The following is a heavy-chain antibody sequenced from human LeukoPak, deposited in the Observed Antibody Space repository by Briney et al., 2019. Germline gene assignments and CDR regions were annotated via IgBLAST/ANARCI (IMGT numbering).Heavy chain of an antibody. CDR2: INPSGGST. J-gene: IGHJ4*02. CDR3: ARGEWELILD. CDR1: GYTFTHYY. Sequence: ASVKVSCKASGYTFTHYYMHWVRQAPGQGLEWMGIINPSGGSTSYAQKFQGRVTVTRDTSTSTVYVDLSSLRSEDTAVYYCARGEWELILDWGQGTLVTVSS. D-gene: IGHD1-26*01. V-gene: IGHV1-46*01.